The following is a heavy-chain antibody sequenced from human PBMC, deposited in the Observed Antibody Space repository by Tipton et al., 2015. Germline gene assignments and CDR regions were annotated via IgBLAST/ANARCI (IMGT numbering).Heavy chain of an antibody. D-gene: IGHD4-17*01. V-gene: IGHV6-1*01. CDR1: GDSVSSNSDA. J-gene: IGHJ4*02. CDR2: TYYRSRWYN. CDR3: ARGPKNGDSPWDY. Sequence: GLVKPSQTLSLTCAISGDSVSSNSDAWNWIRQSPSRGLEWLGRTYYRSRWYNDYAVSVKSRITINPDTSKNQFSLKVNSVTAADTAVYYCARGPKNGDSPWDYWGQGTLVTVSS.